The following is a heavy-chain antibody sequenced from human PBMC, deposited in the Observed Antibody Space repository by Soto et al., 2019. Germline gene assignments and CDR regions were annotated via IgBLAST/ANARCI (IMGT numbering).Heavy chain of an antibody. D-gene: IGHD4-4*01. CDR2: IYYSGST. V-gene: IGHV4-59*01. CDR3: ARPYSNFKFDP. Sequence: SETLSLTCTVSGGSISSYYWSWIRQPPGKGLEWIGYIYYSGSTNYNPSLKSRVTISVDTSKNQFSLKLSSVTAADTAVYYCARPYSNFKFDPWGQGTLVTVSS. J-gene: IGHJ5*02. CDR1: GGSISSYY.